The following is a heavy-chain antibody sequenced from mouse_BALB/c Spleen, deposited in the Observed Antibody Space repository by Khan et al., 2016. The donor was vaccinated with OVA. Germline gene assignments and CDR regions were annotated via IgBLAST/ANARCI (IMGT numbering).Heavy chain of an antibody. CDR3: ARDYVSLYWFFDV. CDR1: GISITSGNYR. D-gene: IGHD1-1*01. J-gene: IGHJ1*01. CDR2: IYYSGTV. Sequence: VQLKQSGPGLVKPSQTVSLTCTVTGISITSGNYRWSWIRQFPGNKLEWIGNIYYSGTVTYNPSLTSRTTITRDNSKNQFFLEMNSLTAEDTATYYCARDYVSLYWFFDVWGAGTTVTVSS. V-gene: IGHV3-5*02.